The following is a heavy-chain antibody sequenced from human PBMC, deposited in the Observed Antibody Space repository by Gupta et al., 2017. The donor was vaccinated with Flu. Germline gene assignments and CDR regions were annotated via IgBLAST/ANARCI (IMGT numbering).Heavy chain of an antibody. V-gene: IGHV3-13*01. CDR3: ATEPQYGGSPATTYGMDV. Sequence: TGKGLEWVSAISTTGDTYYAGLVKGRFTISRDNAKNSFYLQMNSLTAGDTAVYYCATEPQYGGSPATTYGMDVWGQGTTVTVSS. D-gene: IGHD4-17*01. J-gene: IGHJ6*02. CDR2: ISTTGDT.